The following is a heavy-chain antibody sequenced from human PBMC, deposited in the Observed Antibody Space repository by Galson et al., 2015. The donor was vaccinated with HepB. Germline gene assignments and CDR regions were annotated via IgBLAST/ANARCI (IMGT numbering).Heavy chain of an antibody. CDR3: ARARSDYYGMDV. CDR2: MNPNSGNT. CDR1: GYTFTSYD. D-gene: IGHD3-3*01. V-gene: IGHV1-8*01. J-gene: IGHJ6*02. Sequence: SVKVSCKASGYTFTSYDINWVRQATGQGLEWMGWMNPNSGNTGYAQKFQGRVTMTRNTSISTAYMELSSLRSEDTAVYYCARARSDYYGMDVWGQGTTVTVSS.